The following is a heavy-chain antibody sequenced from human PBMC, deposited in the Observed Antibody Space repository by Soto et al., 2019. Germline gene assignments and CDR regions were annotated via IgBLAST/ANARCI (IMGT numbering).Heavy chain of an antibody. V-gene: IGHV1-69*01. J-gene: IGHJ3*02. CDR1: GGTISSNS. D-gene: IGHD3-22*01. CDR2: IIPMCGST. CDR3: ATHSNSLRESGVYDAVDI. Sequence: QEQLVQSGAEVKRPGSSMKVSCKASGGTISSNSINWVRQAPGQGLEWLGGIIPMCGSTKYAQRFEGRVTITADASTNTVYQEGNSLRSDDTADFYCATHSNSLRESGVYDAVDIWGQGTVVTVSS.